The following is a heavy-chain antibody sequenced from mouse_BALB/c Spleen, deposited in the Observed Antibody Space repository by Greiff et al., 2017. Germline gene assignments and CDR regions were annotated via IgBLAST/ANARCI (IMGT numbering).Heavy chain of an antibody. J-gene: IGHJ4*01. CDR2: ISDGGSYT. V-gene: IGHV5-4*02. CDR3: ARGDYYAMDY. CDR1: GFTFSDYY. Sequence: EVMLVESGGGLVKPGGSLKLSCAASGFTFSDYYMYWVRQTPEKRLEWVATISDGGSYTYYPDSVKGRFTISRDNAKNNLYLQMSSLKSEDTAMYYCARGDYYAMDYWGQGTSVTVSS.